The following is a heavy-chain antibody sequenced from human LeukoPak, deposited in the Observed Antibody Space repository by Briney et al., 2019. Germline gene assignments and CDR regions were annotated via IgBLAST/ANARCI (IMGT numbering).Heavy chain of an antibody. CDR3: ASTSGTYSRAAGY. CDR1: GGSFSGYY. D-gene: IGHD4-11*01. V-gene: IGHV4-34*01. J-gene: IGHJ4*02. Sequence: SETLSLTCAVYGGSFSGYYWSWIRQPPGKGLEWIGEINHSGSTNYNPSLKSRVTISVDTSKNQFSLKLSSVTAADTAVYYCASTSGTYSRAAGYWGQGTLVTVSS. CDR2: INHSGST.